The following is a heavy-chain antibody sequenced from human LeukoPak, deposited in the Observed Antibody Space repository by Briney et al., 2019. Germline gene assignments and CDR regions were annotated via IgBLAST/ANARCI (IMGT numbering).Heavy chain of an antibody. CDR2: ISSGSSYM. J-gene: IGHJ6*03. D-gene: IGHD2-2*01. V-gene: IGHV3-21*01. CDR1: GFTFSSYS. CDR3: ARDGGYQLLFYYYMDV. Sequence: PGGSLRLSCAVSGFTFSSYSMNWVRQAPGKGLEWVSSISSGSSYMYYADAVKGRFTISRDNAKNSLYLQMNSLTAEDTAVYYCARDGGYQLLFYYYMDVWGKGTTVTVSS.